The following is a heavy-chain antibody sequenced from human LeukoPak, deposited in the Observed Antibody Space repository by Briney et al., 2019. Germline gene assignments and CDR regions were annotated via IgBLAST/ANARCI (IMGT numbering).Heavy chain of an antibody. Sequence: GGSLRLSCAASGFTFSSYAMHWVRQAPGKGLEWVAVISYDGSNKYYADSVKGRFTISRDNSKNTLYLQMNSLRAEDTAVYYCARDLEDCSGGSCYSWFDPWGQGTLVTVSS. CDR3: ARDLEDCSGGSCYSWFDP. D-gene: IGHD2-15*01. CDR1: GFTFSSYA. J-gene: IGHJ5*02. V-gene: IGHV3-30-3*01. CDR2: ISYDGSNK.